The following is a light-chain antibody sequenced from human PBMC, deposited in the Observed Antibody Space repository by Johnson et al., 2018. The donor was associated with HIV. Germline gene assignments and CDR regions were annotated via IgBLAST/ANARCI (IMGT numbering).Light chain of an antibody. V-gene: IGLV1-51*02. CDR2: ENN. J-gene: IGLJ1*01. CDR3: GTWDSSLRNGF. CDR1: SSNIGKNY. Sequence: QSVLTQPPSVSAAPGQMVSISCSGSSSNIGKNYVSWYQQFPGTAPKLLIYENNKRPSGIPDRFSGSKSGTSATLGITRLQTGDEADYYCGTWDSSLRNGFFGTGTKVTVL.